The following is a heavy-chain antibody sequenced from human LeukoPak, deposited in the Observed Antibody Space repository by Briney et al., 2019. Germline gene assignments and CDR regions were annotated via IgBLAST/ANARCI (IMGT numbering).Heavy chain of an antibody. J-gene: IGHJ4*02. CDR3: AKVNGGNLGAMFY. Sequence: PSETLSLTCAVYGGSFSGYYWSWIRQPPGKGLEWIGEINHSGSTNYNPSLKSRVTISVDTSKNQFSLKLSSVTAADTAVYYCAKVNGGNLGAMFYWGQGTLVTVSS. V-gene: IGHV4-34*01. D-gene: IGHD4-23*01. CDR1: GGSFSGYY. CDR2: INHSGST.